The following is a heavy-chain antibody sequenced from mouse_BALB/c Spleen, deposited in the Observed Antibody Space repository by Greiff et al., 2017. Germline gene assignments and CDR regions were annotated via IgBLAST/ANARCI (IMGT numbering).Heavy chain of an antibody. CDR2: ISTYYGDA. D-gene: IGHD1-1*01. CDR1: GYTFTDYA. Sequence: QVQLQQSGAELVRPGVSVKISCKGSGYTFTDYAMHWVKQSHAKSLEWIGVISTYYGDASYNQKFKGKATMTVDKSSSTAYMELARLTSEDSAIYYCARSGSSYYFDDWGQGTTLTVSS. V-gene: IGHV1S137*01. CDR3: ARSGSSYYFDD. J-gene: IGHJ2*01.